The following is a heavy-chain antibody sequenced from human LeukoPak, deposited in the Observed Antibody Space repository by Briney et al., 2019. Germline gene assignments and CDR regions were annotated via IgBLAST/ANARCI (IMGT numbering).Heavy chain of an antibody. Sequence: GGSLRLSCAASGFTFSSYAMSWVRHAPGKGLEWVSAISGSGGSTYYADSVEGRFTIHRDNSKNTLYLQMNSLRAEDTAVYYCAKGKRITMIVVVTSFDYWGQGTLVTVSS. CDR2: ISGSGGST. J-gene: IGHJ4*02. CDR1: GFTFSSYA. CDR3: AKGKRITMIVVVTSFDY. D-gene: IGHD3-22*01. V-gene: IGHV3-23*01.